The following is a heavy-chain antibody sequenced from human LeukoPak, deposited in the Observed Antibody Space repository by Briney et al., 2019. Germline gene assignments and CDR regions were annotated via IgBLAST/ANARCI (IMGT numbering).Heavy chain of an antibody. J-gene: IGHJ3*02. V-gene: IGHV6-1*01. CDR2: TYYRSKWYN. D-gene: IGHD3-10*01. Sequence: SPTLSLTFAISGDSVSSNSAAWNWIRQSPSRGLEWLGSTYYRSKWYNDYAVSVKSRITINPDTSKNQFSLQLNSVTPEDTAVYYCARDGVLLWFGELFPDAFDIWGQGTMVTVSS. CDR3: ARDGVLLWFGELFPDAFDI. CDR1: GDSVSSNSAA.